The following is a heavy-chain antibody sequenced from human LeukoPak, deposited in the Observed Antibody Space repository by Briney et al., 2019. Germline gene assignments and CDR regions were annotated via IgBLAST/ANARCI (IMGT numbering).Heavy chain of an antibody. CDR3: AKDRAGTGYCSGGSCYALFDY. Sequence: GGSLRLSCAASGFTFSSYGMHWVRQAPGKGLEWVAFIRYDGSNKYYADSVKGRFTISRDNSKNTLYLQMNSLRAEDTAVYYCAKDRAGTGYCSGGSCYALFDYWGQGTLVTVSS. V-gene: IGHV3-30*02. CDR1: GFTFSSYG. CDR2: IRYDGSNK. D-gene: IGHD2-15*01. J-gene: IGHJ4*02.